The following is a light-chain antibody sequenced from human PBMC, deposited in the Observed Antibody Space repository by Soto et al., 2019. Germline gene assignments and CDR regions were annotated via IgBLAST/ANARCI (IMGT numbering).Light chain of an antibody. Sequence: DIVMTQSPDSLSVSLGERATINCKSSQTVLHGSNYLAWYQQRAGQPPKLLIYWASTRESGVPDRFSGCGSGTDFTLTISSLHAEDVAFYYCQQYYTTPVTFGQGTKVEI. CDR3: QQYYTTPVT. CDR2: WAS. V-gene: IGKV4-1*01. CDR1: QTVLHGSNY. J-gene: IGKJ1*01.